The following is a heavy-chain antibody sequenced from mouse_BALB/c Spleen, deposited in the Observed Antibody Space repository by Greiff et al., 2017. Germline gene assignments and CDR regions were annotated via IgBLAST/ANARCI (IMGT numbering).Heavy chain of an antibody. J-gene: IGHJ3*01. CDR3: ARGQGYGFAY. CDR2: IDPSDSYT. Sequence: QVQLQQPGAELVKPGASVKLSCKASGYTFTSYWMHWVKQRPGQGLEWIGEIDPSDSYTNYNQKFKGKATLTVDKSSSTAYMQLSSLTSEDSAVYYCARGQGYGFAYWGQGTLVTVSA. V-gene: IGHV1-69*02. D-gene: IGHD3-1*01. CDR1: GYTFTSYW.